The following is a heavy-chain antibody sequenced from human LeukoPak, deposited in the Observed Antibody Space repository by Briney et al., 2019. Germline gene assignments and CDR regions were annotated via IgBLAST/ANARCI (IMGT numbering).Heavy chain of an antibody. CDR2: ISSSGSTI. CDR3: ARDSQGAYDFWSGYYKHWFDP. J-gene: IGHJ5*02. CDR1: GFTFSDYY. Sequence: PGGSPRLSCAASGFTFSDYYMSWIRQAPGKGLEWVSYISSSGSTIYYADSVKGRFTISRDNAKNSLYLQMNSLRAEDTAVYYCARDSQGAYDFWSGYYKHWFDPWGQGTLVTVSS. D-gene: IGHD3-3*01. V-gene: IGHV3-11*01.